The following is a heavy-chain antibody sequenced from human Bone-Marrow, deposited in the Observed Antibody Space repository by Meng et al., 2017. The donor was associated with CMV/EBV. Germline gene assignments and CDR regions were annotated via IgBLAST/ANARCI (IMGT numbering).Heavy chain of an antibody. D-gene: IGHD2-2*01. Sequence: GGSLRLSCAASGFTFSSYSMSWVRQAPGKGLEWVGRIKSKTDGGTTDYAAPVKGRFTISRDDSKNTLYLQMNSLKTEDTAVYYCTTPIGYCSSTSCLRDAFDIWGQGTMVTVSS. CDR2: IKSKTDGGTT. CDR3: TTPIGYCSSTSCLRDAFDI. V-gene: IGHV3-15*01. J-gene: IGHJ3*02. CDR1: GFTFSSYS.